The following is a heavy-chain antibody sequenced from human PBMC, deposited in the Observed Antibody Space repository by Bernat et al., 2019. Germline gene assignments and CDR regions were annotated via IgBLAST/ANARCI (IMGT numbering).Heavy chain of an antibody. CDR2: IYYSGST. CDR1: GGSISSYY. J-gene: IGHJ6*02. Sequence: QVQLQQWGAGLVKPSETLSLTCTVSGGSISSYYWSWIRQPPGKGLEWIGYIYYSGSTNYNPSLKSRVTISVDTSKNQFSLKLSSVTAADTAVYYCARGDCSSTSCFGTNYYYYGMDVWGQGTTVTVSS. V-gene: IGHV4-59*01. CDR3: ARGDCSSTSCFGTNYYYYGMDV. D-gene: IGHD2-2*01.